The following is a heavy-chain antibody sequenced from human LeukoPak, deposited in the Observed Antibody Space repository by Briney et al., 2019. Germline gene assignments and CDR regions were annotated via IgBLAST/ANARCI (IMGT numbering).Heavy chain of an antibody. CDR3: ARDSPYGTAGY. CDR2: ISSSSSYI. V-gene: IGHV3-21*01. CDR1: GFTFSNYN. J-gene: IGHJ4*02. D-gene: IGHD2-8*02. Sequence: GGSLRLSCAASGFTFSNYNMTWVRKPPGKGLEWVSSISSSSSYIYYADSVKGRFTISRDNTKNSLYLQMNSLRAEDTAVYYCARDSPYGTAGYWGQGTLVTVSS.